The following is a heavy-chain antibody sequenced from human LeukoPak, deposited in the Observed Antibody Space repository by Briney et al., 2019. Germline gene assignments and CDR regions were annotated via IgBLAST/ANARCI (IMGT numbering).Heavy chain of an antibody. CDR2: IDWDDDK. J-gene: IGHJ4*02. Sequence: SGPTLVNPTQTLTLTCTFSGFSRSTSGMRVSWIRQPPGKALEWLARIDWDDDKFYSTSLKTRLTISKDTSKNQVVLTMTNMDPVDTATYYCARSLDDYGDRVFDYWGQGTLVTVSS. CDR1: GFSRSTSGMR. D-gene: IGHD4-17*01. CDR3: ARSLDDYGDRVFDY. V-gene: IGHV2-70*04.